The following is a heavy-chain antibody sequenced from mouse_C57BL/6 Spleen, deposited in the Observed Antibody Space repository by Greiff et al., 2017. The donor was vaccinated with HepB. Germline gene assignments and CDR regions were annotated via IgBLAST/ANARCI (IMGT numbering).Heavy chain of an antibody. CDR2: INPNNGGT. V-gene: IGHV1-18*01. CDR3: ARETAQATGAMDY. Sequence: VQLQQSGPELVKPGASVKIPCKASGYTFTDYNMDWVKQSNGKSLEWIGDINPNNGGTIYNQKFKGKATLTVDKSSSTAYMELRSLTSEDTAVYYCARETAQATGAMDYWGQGTSVTVSS. J-gene: IGHJ4*01. D-gene: IGHD3-2*02. CDR1: GYTFTDYN.